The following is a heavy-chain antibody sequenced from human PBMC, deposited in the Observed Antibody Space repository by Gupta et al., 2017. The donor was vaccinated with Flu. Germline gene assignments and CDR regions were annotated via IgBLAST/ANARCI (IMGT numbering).Heavy chain of an antibody. D-gene: IGHD6-19*01. V-gene: IGHV3-30*18. CDR2: ISYDGSNK. Sequence: QAQGKGMEWVAVISYDGSNKCYADSVKGRFTISRDNSKNTLYRQMNSLRAEDTAVYYCAKEASSGWSEWFDPWGQGTLVTVSS. CDR3: AKEASSGWSEWFDP. J-gene: IGHJ5*02.